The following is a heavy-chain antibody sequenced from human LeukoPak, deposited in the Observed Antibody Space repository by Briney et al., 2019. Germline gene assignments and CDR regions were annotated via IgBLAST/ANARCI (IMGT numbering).Heavy chain of an antibody. Sequence: GGSLRLSCAASGFTFADYAMHWVRQAPGKGLEWVSGISWNNGSIGYADPVKGPFTISRDNAKNSLDLQMNSLRAEDMALYYCAKDSGIAAAGLDYWGQGTLVTVSS. CDR1: GFTFADYA. D-gene: IGHD6-13*01. J-gene: IGHJ4*02. V-gene: IGHV3-9*03. CDR3: AKDSGIAAAGLDY. CDR2: ISWNNGSI.